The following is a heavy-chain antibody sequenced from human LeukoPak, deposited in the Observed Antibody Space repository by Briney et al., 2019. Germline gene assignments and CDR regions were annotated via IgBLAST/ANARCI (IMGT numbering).Heavy chain of an antibody. V-gene: IGHV4-59*01. CDR1: GGSISSYY. CDR3: ARLRGAYGSGTAYYFDY. J-gene: IGHJ4*02. Sequence: SETLSLTCNVSGGSISSYYWTWVRQPPGEGLEWIGYIYHSGSTNYNPSLKSRVTISVDMSRNQFSLKVYSMTAADTAVYYCARLRGAYGSGTAYYFDYWGQGTQVTVSS. CDR2: IYHSGST. D-gene: IGHD3-10*01.